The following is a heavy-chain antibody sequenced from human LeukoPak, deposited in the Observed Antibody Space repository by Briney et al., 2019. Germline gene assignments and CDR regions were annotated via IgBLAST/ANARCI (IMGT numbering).Heavy chain of an antibody. CDR2: ISYDGSNK. J-gene: IGHJ4*02. Sequence: QPGGSLRLSCAASGFTFSSYAMHWVRQAPGKGLEWVAVISYDGSNKYYADSVKGRFTISRDNSKNTLYLQMNSLRAEDTAVYYCARDRGYYYDSSGYTPDYWGQGTLVTVSS. D-gene: IGHD3-22*01. V-gene: IGHV3-30-3*01. CDR3: ARDRGYYYDSSGYTPDY. CDR1: GFTFSSYA.